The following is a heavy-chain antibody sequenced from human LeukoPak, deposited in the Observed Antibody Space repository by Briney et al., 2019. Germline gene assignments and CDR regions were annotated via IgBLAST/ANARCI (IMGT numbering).Heavy chain of an antibody. D-gene: IGHD3-22*01. CDR2: IHTSGST. J-gene: IGHJ6*03. V-gene: IGHV4-4*09. CDR1: GGSISSYY. CDR3: ATLDYYDSSGYQNYYYYMDV. Sequence: SETLSLTCTVSGGSISSYYWSWIRQPPGKGLEWIGYIHTSGSTNYNPSLKSRVTISVDTSKNQFSLKLSSVTAADTAVYYCATLDYYDSSGYQNYYYYMDVWGKGTTVTVSS.